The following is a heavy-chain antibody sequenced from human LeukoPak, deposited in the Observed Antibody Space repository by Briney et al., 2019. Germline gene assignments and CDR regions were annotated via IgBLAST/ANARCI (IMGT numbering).Heavy chain of an antibody. CDR2: ISYDGSNK. J-gene: IGHJ4*02. Sequence: GGSLRLSCAASGFTFSSYAMHWVRQAPGKGLEWVAVISYDGSNKYYADSVKGRFTISRDNSKNTLYLQMNSLRAEDTAVYYCAWTGSNSKAPFDYWGQGTLVTVSS. V-gene: IGHV3-30*04. CDR1: GFTFSSYA. CDR3: AWTGSNSKAPFDY. D-gene: IGHD4-11*01.